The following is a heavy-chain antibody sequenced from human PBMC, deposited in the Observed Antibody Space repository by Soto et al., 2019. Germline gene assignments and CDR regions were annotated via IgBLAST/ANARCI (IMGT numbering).Heavy chain of an antibody. V-gene: IGHV4-59*01. D-gene: IGHD3-3*01. CDR3: PTAAVYAFWRGYSNDAFDI. CDR2: IYYSGST. Sequence: SETLSLTCTVSSGSMSGYSWHWIRQPPGKGLEWIGYIYYSGSTNYNPSLKSRVTISVDTYKNQFSLKLSSVTAADTAVYYCPTAAVYAFWRGYSNDAFDIWGQGTTVTVSS. J-gene: IGHJ3*02. CDR1: SGSMSGYS.